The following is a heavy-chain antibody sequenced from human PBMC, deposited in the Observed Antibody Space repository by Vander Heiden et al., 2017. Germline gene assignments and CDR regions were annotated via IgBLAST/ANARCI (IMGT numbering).Heavy chain of an antibody. CDR1: GFTFSSYS. V-gene: IGHV3-21*01. Sequence: EVQRVESGGGLVKPGGSLRLSSAASGFTFSSYSMNWVRQAPGKGLEWVSSISSSSSYIYYADSVKGRFTISRDNAKNSLYLQMNSLRAEDTAVYYCARGGYYYDSSPVDYWGQGTLVTVSS. CDR3: ARGGYYYDSSPVDY. J-gene: IGHJ4*02. CDR2: ISSSSSYI. D-gene: IGHD3-22*01.